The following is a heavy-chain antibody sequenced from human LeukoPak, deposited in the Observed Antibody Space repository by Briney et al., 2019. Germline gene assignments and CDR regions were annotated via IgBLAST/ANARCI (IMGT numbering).Heavy chain of an antibody. J-gene: IGHJ4*02. V-gene: IGHV1-2*02. CDR2: INPNSGGT. CDR3: AIAAAGTGYDY. D-gene: IGHD6-13*01. Sequence: ASVMVSCKASGYTSTGYYMHWVRHAPGQGLEWMGWINPNSGGTNYAQKFQGRVTMTRDTSISTAYMELSRLRSDDTAVYYCAIAAAGTGYDYWGQGTLVTVSS. CDR1: GYTSTGYY.